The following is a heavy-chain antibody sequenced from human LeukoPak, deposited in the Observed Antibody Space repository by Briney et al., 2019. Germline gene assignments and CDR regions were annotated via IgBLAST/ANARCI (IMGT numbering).Heavy chain of an antibody. CDR3: ARGLGFGDY. V-gene: IGHV4-34*01. CDR1: GGSFSGYS. J-gene: IGHJ4*02. Sequence: SETLSLTCAVFGGSFSGYSWSWIRQPPGKGLEWIGEINHSGSTNYNPSLKSRVTISVDTSKNQFSLKLSSVTAADTAVYYCARGLGFGDYWGQGTLVTVSS. D-gene: IGHD3-10*01. CDR2: INHSGST.